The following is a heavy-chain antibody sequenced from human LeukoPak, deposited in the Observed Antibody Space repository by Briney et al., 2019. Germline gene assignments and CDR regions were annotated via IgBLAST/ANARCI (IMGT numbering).Heavy chain of an antibody. CDR1: GFTFDDYA. J-gene: IGHJ4*02. D-gene: IGHD6-13*01. Sequence: GGSLRLSCAASGFTFDDYAMHWIRQAPGKGLEWVSGISWNSGSIGYADSVKGRFTISRDNAKNSLYLQMNSLRAEDTALYYCAKDSSSWYYFDYWGQGTLVTVSS. CDR2: ISWNSGSI. V-gene: IGHV3-9*01. CDR3: AKDSSSWYYFDY.